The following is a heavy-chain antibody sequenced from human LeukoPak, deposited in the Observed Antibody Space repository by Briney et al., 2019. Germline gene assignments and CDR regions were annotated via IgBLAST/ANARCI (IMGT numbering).Heavy chain of an antibody. CDR2: IIPILGIA. D-gene: IGHD6-6*01. V-gene: IGHV1-69*04. J-gene: IGHJ6*02. CDR3: ARDLVPRIAASGGMDV. CDR1: GGTFSSYA. Sequence: ASVKVSCKASGGTFSSYAISWVRQAPGQGLEWMGRIIPILGIANYAQRFQGRVTITADKSTSTAYMELSSLRSEDTAVYYCARDLVPRIAASGGMDVWGQGTTVTVSS.